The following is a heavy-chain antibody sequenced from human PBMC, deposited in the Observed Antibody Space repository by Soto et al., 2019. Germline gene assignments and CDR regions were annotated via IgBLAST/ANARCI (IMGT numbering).Heavy chain of an antibody. CDR1: GGSISSYY. Sequence: QVQLQESGPGLVKPSETLSLSCTVSGGSISSYYWSWFRQSPGKRMEWIGYVHHSWVSSYNPSPPSRVAISLPTSKSQFSLKVTSVTATATAVYYCARQGFGPLHGLVDVWGQGTTVTVSS. CDR2: VHHSWVS. D-gene: IGHD3-10*01. CDR3: ARQGFGPLHGLVDV. V-gene: IGHV4-59*08. J-gene: IGHJ6*02.